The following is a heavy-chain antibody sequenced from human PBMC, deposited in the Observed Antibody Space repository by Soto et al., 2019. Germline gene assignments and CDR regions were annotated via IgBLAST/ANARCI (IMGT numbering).Heavy chain of an antibody. CDR3: ATSTDSSVYYYYGMDV. J-gene: IGHJ6*02. D-gene: IGHD6-19*01. CDR2: IYPGDSDT. CDR1: GYSFTSYW. Sequence: GESLKISCKGSGYSFTSYWIGWVRQMPGKGLEWMGIIYPGDSDTRYSPSFQGQVTISADKSISTAYLQWSSLKASDTAMYYCATSTDSSVYYYYGMDVWGQGTTVTVSS. V-gene: IGHV5-51*01.